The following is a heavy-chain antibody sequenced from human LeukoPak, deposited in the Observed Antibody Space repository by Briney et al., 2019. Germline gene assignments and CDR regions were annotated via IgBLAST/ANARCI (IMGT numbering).Heavy chain of an antibody. CDR3: ARDLMVATRHNWFDP. D-gene: IGHD5-12*01. CDR1: GGTYSSYT. CDR2: IIPILGIA. V-gene: IGHV1-69*04. Sequence: SVKVSCKASGGTYSSYTISGVGQARGQGLEGMGSIIPILGIANYAQRFQGKVRITADNSTSTAYMELSSLRSEDTAVYYCARDLMVATRHNWFDPWGQGTLVTVSS. J-gene: IGHJ5*02.